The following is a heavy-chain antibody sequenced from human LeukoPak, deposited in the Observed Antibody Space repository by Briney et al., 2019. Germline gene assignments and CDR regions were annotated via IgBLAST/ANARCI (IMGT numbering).Heavy chain of an antibody. CDR3: ARRARGYGARSEGFDAFDI. CDR1: GGTFSNSA. Sequence: ASVKVSCKASGGTFSNSAISWVRQAPGQGLEWMGGIIPIFGTANYAQKFQGRVMITADESTSTAYMELSSLKPEDTALYYCARRARGYGARSEGFDAFDIWGQGTMVTVAS. J-gene: IGHJ3*02. D-gene: IGHD4/OR15-4a*01. V-gene: IGHV1-69*13. CDR2: IIPIFGTA.